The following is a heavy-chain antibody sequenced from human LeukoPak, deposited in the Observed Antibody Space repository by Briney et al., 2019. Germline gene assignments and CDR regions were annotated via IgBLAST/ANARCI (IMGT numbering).Heavy chain of an antibody. CDR2: ISSRSSYI. CDR1: GFTFSSYS. V-gene: IGHV3-21*01. J-gene: IGHJ6*02. Sequence: GESLRLSCAAFGFTFSSYSMNWVRQAPGKGLEWVSSISSRSSYIYYADSVKGRFTISRDNAKNSLYLQMNSLRAEDTAVYYCARGSPGDCSSTSCFWFGMDVWGQGTTVTVSS. D-gene: IGHD2-2*01. CDR3: ARGSPGDCSSTSCFWFGMDV.